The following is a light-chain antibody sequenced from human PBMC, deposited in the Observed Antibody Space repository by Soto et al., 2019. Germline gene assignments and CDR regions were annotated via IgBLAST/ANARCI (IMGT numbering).Light chain of an antibody. CDR1: SSDVGGYKY. CDR2: EFS. Sequence: QSVLTQPASVSGSPGQSITISCTGTSSDVGGYKYVSWYQHHPGKAPKLMIYEFSNRPSGVSNRFSGSKSGNTASLTISGLQAEDEADYYCMSYTDSTSLVFGTGTKSPS. CDR3: MSYTDSTSLV. J-gene: IGLJ1*01. V-gene: IGLV2-14*01.